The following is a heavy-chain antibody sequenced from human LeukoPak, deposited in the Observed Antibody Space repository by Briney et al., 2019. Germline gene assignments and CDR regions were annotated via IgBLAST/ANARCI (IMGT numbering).Heavy chain of an antibody. V-gene: IGHV3-23*01. J-gene: IGHJ4*02. Sequence: GGSLRLSCAASGFTFSSYAMYWVRQAPGKGLEWVSAISGSGGSTYYADSVKGRFTISRDNSKNTLYLQMNSLRAEDTAVYYCAKAAEPYYDILTGSDYWGQGTLVTVSS. CDR2: ISGSGGST. CDR1: GFTFSSYA. CDR3: AKAAEPYYDILTGSDY. D-gene: IGHD3-9*01.